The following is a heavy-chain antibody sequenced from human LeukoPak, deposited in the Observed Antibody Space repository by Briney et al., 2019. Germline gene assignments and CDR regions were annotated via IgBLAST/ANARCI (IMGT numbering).Heavy chain of an antibody. CDR2: IIPILGIA. D-gene: IGHD6-13*01. Sequence: SVKVSCKASGGTFSSYAVSWARQAPGQGLEWMGRIIPILGIANYAQKFQGRVTITADKPTSTAYMELSSLRSEDTAVYYCARDMKRDIAAAGILVYWGQGTLVTVSS. V-gene: IGHV1-69*04. CDR3: ARDMKRDIAAAGILVY. J-gene: IGHJ4*02. CDR1: GGTFSSYA.